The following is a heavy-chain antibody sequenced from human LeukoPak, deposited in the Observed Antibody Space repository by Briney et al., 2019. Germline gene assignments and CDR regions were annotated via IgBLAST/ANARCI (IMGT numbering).Heavy chain of an antibody. J-gene: IGHJ4*02. CDR2: VYSSGST. V-gene: IGHV4-59*02. D-gene: IGHD5-12*01. Sequence: SETLSLTCSVSGDSVSSYYWSWIRQLPGKGLEWIGYVYSSGSTNYNPSLKSRVTISVDTSKNQFSLKLSSVTAADTAVYYCASGYTYGYYWGQGTLVTVSS. CDR3: ASGYTYGYY. CDR1: GDSVSSYY.